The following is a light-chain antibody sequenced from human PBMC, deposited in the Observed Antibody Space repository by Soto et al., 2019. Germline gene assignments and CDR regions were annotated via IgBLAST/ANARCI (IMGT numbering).Light chain of an antibody. CDR1: QDISNY. V-gene: IGKV1-33*01. J-gene: IGKJ4*01. CDR2: DAS. Sequence: DIQMTQSPSSLSASVGDRVTITCQASQDISNYLNWYQQKPGKAPKLLIYDASNLQTGVPSRFSGSGSGTDFTFNISSLQPEDIATYYCQQYDYLPLTFGGGTKVEIK. CDR3: QQYDYLPLT.